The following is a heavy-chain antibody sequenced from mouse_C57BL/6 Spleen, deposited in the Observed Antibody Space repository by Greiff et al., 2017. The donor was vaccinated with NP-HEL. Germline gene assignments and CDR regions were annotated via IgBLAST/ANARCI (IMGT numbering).Heavy chain of an antibody. D-gene: IGHD1-1*01. J-gene: IGHJ1*03. CDR3: ARKGDYYGSSEYFDV. Sequence: QVQLKQSGPGLVQPSQSLSITCTVSGFSLTSYGVHWVRQSPGKGLEWLGVIWSGGSTDYNAAFISRLSISKDNSKSQVFFKMNSLQADDTAIYYCARKGDYYGSSEYFDVWGTGTTVTVSS. V-gene: IGHV2-2*01. CDR1: GFSLTSYG. CDR2: IWSGGST.